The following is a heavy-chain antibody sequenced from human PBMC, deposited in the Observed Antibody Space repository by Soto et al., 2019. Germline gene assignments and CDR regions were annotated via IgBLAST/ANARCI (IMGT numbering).Heavy chain of an antibody. Sequence: ASVKVSCKASGDTFTNSAFIWVRQAPGQGLEWMGWISAYNGNTDYEQKFQGRVTMTTDTSTSTAHMELRSLRSDDTAVYYCAREGSRSGRPRPHTYIDYWGQGTLVTVSS. CDR2: ISAYNGNT. J-gene: IGHJ4*02. D-gene: IGHD6-13*01. CDR1: GDTFTNSA. V-gene: IGHV1-18*01. CDR3: AREGSRSGRPRPHTYIDY.